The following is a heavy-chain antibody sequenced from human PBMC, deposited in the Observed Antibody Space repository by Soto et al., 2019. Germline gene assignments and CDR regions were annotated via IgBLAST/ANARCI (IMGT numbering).Heavy chain of an antibody. Sequence: QVQLVQSGAEVRQPASSVKVSCKTSGGTFSSYAISWVRQAPGQGLEWMGGIVPIVDTATYAQMFQGRVTIAADESTRAVYMELSSLRSDDTAVYYCVSVVAIPGYPDNWGQGTLVTVSS. V-gene: IGHV1-69*12. D-gene: IGHD5-12*01. CDR1: GGTFSSYA. CDR3: VSVVAIPGYPDN. J-gene: IGHJ4*02. CDR2: IVPIVDTA.